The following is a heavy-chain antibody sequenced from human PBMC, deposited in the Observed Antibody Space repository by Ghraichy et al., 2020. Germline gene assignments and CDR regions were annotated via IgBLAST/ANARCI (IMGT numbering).Heavy chain of an antibody. J-gene: IGHJ5*02. CDR1: GYIFTNYY. CDR2: LNPNDGRT. Sequence: ASVKVSCKASGYIFTNYYTHWVRQAPGQGLEWMGILNPNDGRTTLAQNFQGRVTMTRDTSTGTVYMEVSSLRSEDTAIYYCTRGGPRRDWFDPWGQGTLVTVSS. D-gene: IGHD6-25*01. CDR3: TRGGPRRDWFDP. V-gene: IGHV1-46*01.